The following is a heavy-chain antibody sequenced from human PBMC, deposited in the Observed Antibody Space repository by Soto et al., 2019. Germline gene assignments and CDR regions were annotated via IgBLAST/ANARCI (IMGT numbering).Heavy chain of an antibody. CDR2: IYHSGST. CDR1: GGSISSSNW. V-gene: IGHV4-4*02. Sequence: SETLSLTCAVSGGSISSSNWWSWVRQPPGKGLEWIGEIYHSGSTNYNPSLKSRVTISVDKSKNQFSLKLSSVTAADTAVYYCARDRPVGATDNLFDPWGQRTLVTVSS. J-gene: IGHJ5*02. CDR3: ARDRPVGATDNLFDP. D-gene: IGHD1-26*01.